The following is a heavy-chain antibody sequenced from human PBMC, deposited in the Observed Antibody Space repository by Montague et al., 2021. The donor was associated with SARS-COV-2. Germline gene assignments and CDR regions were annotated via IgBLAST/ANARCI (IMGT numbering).Heavy chain of an antibody. CDR2: TYYRSMWKS. D-gene: IGHD6-13*01. CDR3: VRGIEAAGSYDY. Sequence: CAISGDSVSSNSATWNWITQSPSRGLERLGRTYYRSMWKSDYARSVKSRIAINPDTSKNQFSLQLSSVTPEDTALYYCVRGIEAAGSYDYWGQGTLVTVSS. J-gene: IGHJ4*02. V-gene: IGHV6-1*01. CDR1: GDSVSSNSAT.